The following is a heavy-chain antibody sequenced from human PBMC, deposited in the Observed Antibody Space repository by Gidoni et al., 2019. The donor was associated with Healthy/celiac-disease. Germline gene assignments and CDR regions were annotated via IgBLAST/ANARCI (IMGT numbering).Heavy chain of an antibody. CDR3: AKDSGLWAHYDFWSGPTGGNY. CDR2: ISGSGGST. D-gene: IGHD3-3*01. Sequence: EVQLLESGGGLVQPGGSLRLSCAASGFTFRSYAMSWVRQAPGKGLEWVSAISGSGGSTYYADSVKGRFTISRDNSKNTLYLQMNSLRAEDTAVYYCAKDSGLWAHYDFWSGPTGGNYWGQGTLVTVSS. V-gene: IGHV3-23*01. J-gene: IGHJ4*02. CDR1: GFTFRSYA.